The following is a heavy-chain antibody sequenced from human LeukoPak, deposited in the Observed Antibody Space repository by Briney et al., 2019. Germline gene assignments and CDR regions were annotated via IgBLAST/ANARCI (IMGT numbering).Heavy chain of an antibody. V-gene: IGHV1-46*01. J-gene: IGHJ4*02. D-gene: IGHD3-10*01. CDR2: INPSGGDT. CDR1: GYMFTRYY. CDR3: ATLLYGSGIFY. Sequence: ASVKVSCKASGYMFTRYYLHWVRQAPGQGLVWMGVINPSGGDTTYAQKFQGRVTLTRDTSTSTVSMELNSLRSEDTAVYYCATLLYGSGIFYWGQGTLVTVSS.